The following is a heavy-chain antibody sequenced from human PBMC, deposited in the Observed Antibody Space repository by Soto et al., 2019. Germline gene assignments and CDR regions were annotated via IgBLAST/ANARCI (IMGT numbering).Heavy chain of an antibody. CDR2: INAGNGNT. CDR1: GYTFTSYA. J-gene: IGHJ6*02. Sequence: QVQLVQSGAEVKKPGASVKVSCKASGYTFTSYAMRWVRQAPGQRLEWMGWINAGNGNTKYSQKFQGRVTITRDTSASTAYMELSSLRSEDTAVYYCARDHYDFWSGYLYGMDVWGQGTTVTVSS. V-gene: IGHV1-3*01. CDR3: ARDHYDFWSGYLYGMDV. D-gene: IGHD3-3*01.